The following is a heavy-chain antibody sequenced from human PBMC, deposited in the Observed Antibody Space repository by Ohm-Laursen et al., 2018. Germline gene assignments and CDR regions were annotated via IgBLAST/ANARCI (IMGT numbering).Heavy chain of an antibody. D-gene: IGHD6-19*01. CDR1: GGSISGYY. J-gene: IGHJ4*02. Sequence: SETLSLTWTVSGGSISGYYWSWIRQPPGKGLEWIGYIYPSGSTNYNPSVKSRVTISEDTSKNQFSLKLSSVTAADTAVYYCARHSRVTYSSGWLDYWGQGTLVTVSS. V-gene: IGHV4-59*08. CDR2: IYPSGST. CDR3: ARHSRVTYSSGWLDY.